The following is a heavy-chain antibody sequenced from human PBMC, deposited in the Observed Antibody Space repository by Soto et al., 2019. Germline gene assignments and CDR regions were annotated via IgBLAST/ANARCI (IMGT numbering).Heavy chain of an antibody. Sequence: PXDSLTISCKTSGYNFAGYWIGWVRQMPGKGLEWLGIIFPGDSDTKYSPSFQGQVIISADKSIRTAYLQWSSLKASDTAIYYCARQSGMDVWGQGTTVTVSS. CDR2: IFPGDSDT. V-gene: IGHV5-51*01. CDR3: ARQSGMDV. J-gene: IGHJ6*02. D-gene: IGHD5-12*01. CDR1: GYNFAGYW.